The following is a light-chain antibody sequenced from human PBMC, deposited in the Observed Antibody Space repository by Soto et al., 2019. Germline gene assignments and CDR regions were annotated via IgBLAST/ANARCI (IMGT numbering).Light chain of an antibody. CDR3: QQSYSTPYT. CDR2: AAS. V-gene: IGKV1-39*01. CDR1: QSISSY. J-gene: IGKJ2*01. Sequence: DIQMTQSPSSLSASVGDRVTITCRASQSISSYLNWYQQKPGKAPKLLIYAASSLQSGVPSRFSVSGSGTDFTLTISSLQPEDFAPYYCQQSYSTPYTFGQGTKLEIK.